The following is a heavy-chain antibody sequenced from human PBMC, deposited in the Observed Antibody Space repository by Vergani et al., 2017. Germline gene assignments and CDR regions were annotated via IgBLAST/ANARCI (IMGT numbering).Heavy chain of an antibody. CDR2: FYYSGST. D-gene: IGHD3-22*01. Sequence: QLQLQESGPGLVKPSETLSLTCTVSGSSISSSGYYWGWIRQPPGKGLEWIGSFYYSGSTYYTPSLKSRVTISVDTSKNQFSLKLSSVTAADTAVYYCARRNYYDSSSYLPFDYWGQGTLVTVSS. CDR1: GSSISSSGYY. J-gene: IGHJ4*02. V-gene: IGHV4-39*01. CDR3: ARRNYYDSSSYLPFDY.